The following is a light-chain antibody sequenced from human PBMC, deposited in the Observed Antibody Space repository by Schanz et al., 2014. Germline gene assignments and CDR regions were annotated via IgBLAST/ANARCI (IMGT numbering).Light chain of an antibody. V-gene: IGLV2-11*01. CDR2: NVD. CDR1: GSDVAGYNY. CDR3: SSYAGMYTFVL. Sequence: QSVLTQPRSVSGSPGQSVNISCSGTGSDVAGYNYVSWYQQHPGKAPKLIIYNVDKRPSGVPDRFSGSKSGNTASLTISGLQAEDEADYCCSSYAGMYTFVLFGGGTKLTVL. J-gene: IGLJ2*01.